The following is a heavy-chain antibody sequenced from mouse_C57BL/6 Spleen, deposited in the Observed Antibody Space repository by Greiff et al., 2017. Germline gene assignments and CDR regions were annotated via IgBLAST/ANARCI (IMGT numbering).Heavy chain of an antibody. CDR3: AREGYGSRGAMDY. CDR2: ISYDGSN. Sequence: ESGPGLVKPSQSLSLTCSVTGYSITSGYYWNWIRQFPGNKLEWMGYISYDGSNNYNPSLKNRISITRDTSKNQFFLKLNSVTTEDTATYYCAREGYGSRGAMDYWGQGTSVTVSS. V-gene: IGHV3-6*01. D-gene: IGHD1-1*01. CDR1: GYSITSGYY. J-gene: IGHJ4*01.